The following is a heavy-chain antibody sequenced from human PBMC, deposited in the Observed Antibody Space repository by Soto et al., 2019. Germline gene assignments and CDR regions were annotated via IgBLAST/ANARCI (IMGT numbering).Heavy chain of an antibody. CDR1: GYTFATST. Sequence: QLQLVQSGPEAKKPGASVKVSCKASGYTFATSTISWLRQAPGQGPAWMGWIKAYSGNTNYAQKLQGRLTMTTDTSTSTAYMELRSLTTDYTAIYYCAIADYGDDDYWGQGTLVTVSS. CDR2: IKAYSGNT. V-gene: IGHV1-18*01. CDR3: AIADYGDDDY. J-gene: IGHJ4*02. D-gene: IGHD4-17*01.